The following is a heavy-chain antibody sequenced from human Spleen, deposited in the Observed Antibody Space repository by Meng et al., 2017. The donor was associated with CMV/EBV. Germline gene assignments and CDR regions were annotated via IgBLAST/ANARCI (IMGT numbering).Heavy chain of an antibody. Sequence: GESLKISCAASGFTFSSYGMHWVRQAPGKGLEWVAVIWYDGSNKYYADSVKGRFTISRDNSKNTLYLQMNSLRAEDTAVYYCAKDRDSYGYTNWFDPWGQGTLVTVSS. J-gene: IGHJ5*02. V-gene: IGHV3-33*06. CDR3: AKDRDSYGYTNWFDP. CDR1: GFTFSSYG. CDR2: IWYDGSNK. D-gene: IGHD5-18*01.